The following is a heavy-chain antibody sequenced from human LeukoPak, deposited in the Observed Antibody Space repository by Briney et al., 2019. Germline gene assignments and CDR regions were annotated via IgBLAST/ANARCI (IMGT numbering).Heavy chain of an antibody. CDR3: ARAQKLWFGELNP. CDR2: MNPNSGNT. Sequence: ASVKVSCKASGYTFTSYDINWVRQATGQGLEWMGWMNPNSGNTGYAQKFQGRVTMTRNTSISTAYMELSSLRSEDTAAYYCARAQKLWFGELNPWGQGTLVTVSS. CDR1: GYTFTSYD. D-gene: IGHD3-10*01. V-gene: IGHV1-8*01. J-gene: IGHJ5*02.